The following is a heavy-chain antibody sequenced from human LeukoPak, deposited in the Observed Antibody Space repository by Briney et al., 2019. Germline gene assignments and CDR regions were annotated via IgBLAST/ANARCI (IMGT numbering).Heavy chain of an antibody. J-gene: IGHJ4*02. CDR3: ARDGDRLARGWLLRRGIDY. Sequence: GASVKVSCKASGYTFTSYAMNWVRQAPGQGLEWMGWINTNTGNPTYAQGFTGRFVFSLDTSVSTAYLQISSLKAEDTAVYCCARDGDRLARGWLLRRGIDYWGQGTLVTVSS. CDR1: GYTFTSYA. CDR2: INTNTGNP. D-gene: IGHD3-22*01. V-gene: IGHV7-4-1*02.